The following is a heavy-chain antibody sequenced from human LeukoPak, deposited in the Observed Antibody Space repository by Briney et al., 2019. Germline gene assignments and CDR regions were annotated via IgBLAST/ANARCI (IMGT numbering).Heavy chain of an antibody. Sequence: GASLRLSCAASGFTFSSYAMSWVRQAPGKGLEWVSAISGSGGSTYYADSVKGRFTISRDNSKNTLYPQMNSLRAEDTAVYYCAKDQRFLEWLAGYYFDYWGRGTLVTVSS. CDR3: AKDQRFLEWLAGYYFDY. CDR1: GFTFSSYA. CDR2: ISGSGGST. J-gene: IGHJ4*02. D-gene: IGHD3-3*01. V-gene: IGHV3-23*01.